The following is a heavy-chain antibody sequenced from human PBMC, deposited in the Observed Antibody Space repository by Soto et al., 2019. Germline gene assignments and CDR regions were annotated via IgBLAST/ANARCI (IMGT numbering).Heavy chain of an antibody. CDR1: GYTFTSYD. CDR3: ARFREAYGDYEGDAFDI. CDR2: MNPNSGNT. V-gene: IGHV1-8*01. Sequence: ASVKVSCKASGYTFTSYDINWVRQATGQGLEWMGWMNPNSGNTGYAQKFQGRDTMTRNTSISTAYMELSSLRSEDTAVYYCARFREAYGDYEGDAFDIWGQGTMVTVSS. J-gene: IGHJ3*02. D-gene: IGHD4-17*01.